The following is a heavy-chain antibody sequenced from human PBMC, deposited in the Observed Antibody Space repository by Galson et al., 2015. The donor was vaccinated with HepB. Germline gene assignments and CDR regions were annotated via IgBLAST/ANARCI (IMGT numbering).Heavy chain of an antibody. CDR1: GFTFSNDW. J-gene: IGHJ4*02. CDR2: MNQDGSEK. V-gene: IGHV3-7*03. CDR3: ARNHGLDY. D-gene: IGHD2-8*01. Sequence: SLRLSCAASGFTFSNDWMTWVRQAPGKGLEWVANMNQDGSEKYYVDSVKGRFTISRDNAKNSLYLQLNSLRAEDTAVYYCARNHGLDYWGQGTLVTVSS.